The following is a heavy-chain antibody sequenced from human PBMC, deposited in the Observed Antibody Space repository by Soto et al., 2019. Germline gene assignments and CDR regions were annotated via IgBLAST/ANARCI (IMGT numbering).Heavy chain of an antibody. J-gene: IGHJ5*02. D-gene: IGHD2-8*01. V-gene: IGHV4-31*03. CDR1: RGSISSGGYY. CDR2: IYYSGST. CDR3: ARNHIVLMVYAGGWFDP. Sequence: TLSLTCTVSRGSISSGGYYWSWIRQHLGKGLDWIGYIYYSGSTYYNPSLKSRVTISVDTSKNQFSLKLSSVTAADTAVYYCARNHIVLMVYAGGWFDPWGQGTLVTVSS.